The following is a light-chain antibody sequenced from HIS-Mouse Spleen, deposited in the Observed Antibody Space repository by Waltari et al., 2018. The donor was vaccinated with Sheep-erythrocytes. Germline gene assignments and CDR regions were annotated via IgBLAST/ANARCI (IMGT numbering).Light chain of an antibody. CDR1: SSDVGSYNL. V-gene: IGLV2-23*01. J-gene: IGLJ3*02. CDR2: EGS. Sequence: QSALTQPASVSGSPGQSITISCTGTSSDVGSYNLVSWYQQHPGKAPNLMIYEGSKRPSGVSNRFSGSKSGNTASLTISGLQAEDEADYYCCSYAGSGTWVFGGGTKLTVL. CDR3: CSYAGSGTWV.